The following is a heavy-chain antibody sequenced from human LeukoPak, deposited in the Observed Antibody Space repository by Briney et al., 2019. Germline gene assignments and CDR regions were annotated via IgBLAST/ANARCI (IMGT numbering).Heavy chain of an antibody. CDR2: ISGSGGST. CDR1: GFTFRSYA. D-gene: IGHD2/OR15-2a*01. J-gene: IGHJ6*02. V-gene: IGHV3-23*01. CDR3: AKGRISYFMDV. Sequence: GGSLRLSCAASGFTFRSYAMSWVRQAPGKGLEWVAAISGSGGSTYYADSVQGRFTISRDNSKNTLYLQMDSLRAEDTAVYYCAKGRISYFMDVWGQGTTVTVSS.